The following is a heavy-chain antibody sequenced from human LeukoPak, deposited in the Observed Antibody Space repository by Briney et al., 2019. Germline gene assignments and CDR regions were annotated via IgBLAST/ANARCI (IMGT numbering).Heavy chain of an antibody. D-gene: IGHD2-2*01. Sequence: ASVKVSCKASGYTFTGYYMHWVRQAPGQGLEWMGWINPNSGGTNSAQKFQGRVTMTRDTSISTAYMELSRLRSDDTAVYYCAREKIGYCSSTSCSYPHYWGQGTLVTVSS. CDR3: AREKIGYCSSTSCSYPHY. CDR2: INPNSGGT. J-gene: IGHJ4*02. V-gene: IGHV1-2*02. CDR1: GYTFTGYY.